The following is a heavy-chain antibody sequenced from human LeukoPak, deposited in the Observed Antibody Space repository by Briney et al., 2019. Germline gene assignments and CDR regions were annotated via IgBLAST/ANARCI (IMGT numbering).Heavy chain of an antibody. CDR3: ARALMVSYYGMDV. Sequence: PGGALRLSCAASGFTFSSYGMHWGRQAPGKGLEWGAVIWYDGSNKYYADSVKGRFTISRDNSKNTLYLQMNSLRAEDTAVYYCARALMVSYYGMDVWGKGTTVTVSS. D-gene: IGHD3-10*01. J-gene: IGHJ6*04. CDR2: IWYDGSNK. CDR1: GFTFSSYG. V-gene: IGHV3-33*01.